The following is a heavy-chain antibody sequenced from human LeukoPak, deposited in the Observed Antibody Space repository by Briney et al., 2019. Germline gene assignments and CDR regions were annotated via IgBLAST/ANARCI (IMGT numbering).Heavy chain of an antibody. CDR3: AKRGVVIRVILVGFQKEAYYFDS. D-gene: IGHD3-22*01. V-gene: IGHV3-23*01. CDR1: GITLSNYG. Sequence: GGSLRLSCAVSGITLSNYGMSWVRQAPGKGLEWVAGISDSGGRTNYADSVKGRFTISRDNPKSTLYLQMNSLRAEDTAVYFCAKRGVVIRVILVGFQKEAYYFDSWGQGALVTVSS. J-gene: IGHJ4*02. CDR2: ISDSGGRT.